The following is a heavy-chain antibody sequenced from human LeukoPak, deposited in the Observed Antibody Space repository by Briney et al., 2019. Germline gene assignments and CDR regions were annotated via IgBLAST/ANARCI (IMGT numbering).Heavy chain of an antibody. D-gene: IGHD3-3*01. CDR2: ISFDGSNE. J-gene: IGHJ4*02. V-gene: IGHV3-30-3*01. CDR1: GFTFSSYA. Sequence: GGSLRLSCAASGFTFSSYAMHWVRQAPGKGLEWVAIISFDGSNEYYTDSVKGRFTISRDNSKNTLYLQMNSLRAEDTAVYYCARDDITIFGVVTYYFDYWGQGTLVTVSP. CDR3: ARDDITIFGVVTYYFDY.